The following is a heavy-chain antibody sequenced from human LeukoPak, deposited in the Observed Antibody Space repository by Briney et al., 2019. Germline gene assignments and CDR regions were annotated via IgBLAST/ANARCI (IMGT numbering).Heavy chain of an antibody. Sequence: GSLRLSSAASGFTFSSYAMSWVRQAPGKGLEWVSAISGSGGSTYYADSVKGRFTISRDNSKNTLYLQMNSLRAEDTAVYYCAKDRHYYDSSGYYYWNFDLWGRGTLVTVSS. CDR3: AKDRHYYDSSGYYYWNFDL. V-gene: IGHV3-23*01. CDR2: ISGSGGST. CDR1: GFTFSSYA. J-gene: IGHJ2*01. D-gene: IGHD3-22*01.